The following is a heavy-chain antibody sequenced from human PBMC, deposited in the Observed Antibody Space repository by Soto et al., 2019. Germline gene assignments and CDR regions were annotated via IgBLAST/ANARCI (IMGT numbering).Heavy chain of an antibody. CDR1: GFSFRSYS. Sequence: GGSLRLSCVASGFSFRSYSMNWVRQAPGKGPEWVAYVSGSGNTQYYADYVKGRFTISRDNAKQSLYLQLNSLRDEDTAVYYCARDPKSGNQKLYFDYWGQGALVTVSS. D-gene: IGHD1-26*01. V-gene: IGHV3-48*02. CDR3: ARDPKSGNQKLYFDY. CDR2: VSGSGNTQ. J-gene: IGHJ4*02.